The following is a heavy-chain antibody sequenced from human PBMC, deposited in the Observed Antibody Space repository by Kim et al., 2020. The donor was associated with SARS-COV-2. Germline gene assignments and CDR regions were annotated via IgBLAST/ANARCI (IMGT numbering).Heavy chain of an antibody. CDR2: T. CDR3: ASHDYGDYNY. J-gene: IGHJ4*02. Sequence: TSNTPALKSRVTISVDTSKNQFSLKLSSVTAADTAVYYCASHDYGDYNYWGQGTLVTVSS. V-gene: IGHV4-39*01. D-gene: IGHD4-17*01.